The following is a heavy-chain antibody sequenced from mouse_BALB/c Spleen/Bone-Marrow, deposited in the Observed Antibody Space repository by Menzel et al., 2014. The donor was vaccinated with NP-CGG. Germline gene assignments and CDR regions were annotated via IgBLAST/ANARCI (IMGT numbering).Heavy chain of an antibody. CDR3: TLYSFPPAWFAY. J-gene: IGHJ3*01. Sequence: VQLQQPGAELVRSGASVKLSCTASGFNIKDYYMHWVKQRPEQGLEWIGWIDPEYGDTEYAPKFQGKATMTADTSSNTAYLQLRTLTSDDTAVYYCTLYSFPPAWFAYRGQGTLVPVSA. D-gene: IGHD2-12*01. V-gene: IGHV14-4*02. CDR2: IDPEYGDT. CDR1: GFNIKDYY.